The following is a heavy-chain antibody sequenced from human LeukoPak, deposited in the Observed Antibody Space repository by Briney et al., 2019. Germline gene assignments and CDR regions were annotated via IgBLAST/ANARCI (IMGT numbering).Heavy chain of an antibody. Sequence: GGSLRLSCAASGFTFSSYAMHWVRQAPGKGLEWVAVISYDGSNKYYADPVKGRFTISRDNSKNTLYLQMNSLRAEDTAVYYCARGRIVVVTAINWFDPWGQGTLVTVSS. CDR2: ISYDGSNK. CDR3: ARGRIVVVTAINWFDP. CDR1: GFTFSSYA. V-gene: IGHV3-30*04. J-gene: IGHJ5*02. D-gene: IGHD2-21*02.